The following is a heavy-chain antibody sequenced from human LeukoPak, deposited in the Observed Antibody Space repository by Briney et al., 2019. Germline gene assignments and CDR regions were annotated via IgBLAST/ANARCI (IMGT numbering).Heavy chain of an antibody. V-gene: IGHV3-21*01. CDR2: ISSSSSYI. CDR3: ARDTNRGSSSWYEGFDP. J-gene: IGHJ5*02. Sequence: GGSLRLSCAASGFTFSDYYMNWVRQAPGKGLEWVSSISSSSSYIYYADSVKGRFTISRDNAKNSLYLQMNSLRAEDTAVYYCARDTNRGSSSWYEGFDPWGQGTLVTVSS. D-gene: IGHD6-13*01. CDR1: GFTFSDYY.